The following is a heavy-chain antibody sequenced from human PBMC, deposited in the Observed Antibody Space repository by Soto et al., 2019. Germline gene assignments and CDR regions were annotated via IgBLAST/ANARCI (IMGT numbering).Heavy chain of an antibody. D-gene: IGHD3-22*01. J-gene: IGHJ4*02. CDR2: IIPIFGTA. CDR3: ARPRDSSGYLLDY. CDR1: GGTFSSYA. V-gene: IGHV1-69*13. Sequence: GASVKVSCKASGGTFSSYATSWVRQAPGQGLEWMGGIIPIFGTANYAQKFQGRVTITADESTSTAYMELSSLRSEDTAVYYCARPRDSSGYLLDYWGQGTLVTVSS.